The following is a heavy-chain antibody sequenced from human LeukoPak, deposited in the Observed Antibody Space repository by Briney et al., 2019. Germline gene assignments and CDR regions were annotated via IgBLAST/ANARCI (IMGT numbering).Heavy chain of an antibody. CDR3: ARPGYYYDSSGYYVS. Sequence: ASVKVSCKASGGTFSSYPISWVRQAPGQGLEWMGRIIPILGIANYAQKFQGRVTITADKSTSTAYMELSSLRSEDTAVYYCARPGYYYDSSGYYVSWGQGTLVTVSS. J-gene: IGHJ5*02. V-gene: IGHV1-69*02. CDR1: GGTFSSYP. D-gene: IGHD3-22*01. CDR2: IIPILGIA.